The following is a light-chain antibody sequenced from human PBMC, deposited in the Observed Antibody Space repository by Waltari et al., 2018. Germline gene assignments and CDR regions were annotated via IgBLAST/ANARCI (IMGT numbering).Light chain of an antibody. J-gene: IGLJ2*01. Sequence: SSEVTQPPSVSVSPGQTATIFCSGDALATKYVYWFQQKPGQSPVAVVLRDTGRPSGIPEGVSGSTSGATATLTITGVQAEDEANYLCQSTDDSGTHVIFGGGTQLTVL. V-gene: IGLV3-25*03. CDR1: ALATKY. CDR2: RDT. CDR3: QSTDDSGTHVI.